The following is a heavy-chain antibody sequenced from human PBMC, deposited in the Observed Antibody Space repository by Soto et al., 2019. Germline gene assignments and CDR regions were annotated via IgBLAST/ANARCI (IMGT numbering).Heavy chain of an antibody. CDR2: INSDGSST. CDR1: GFTFSDYW. D-gene: IGHD2-2*01. V-gene: IGHV3-74*01. J-gene: IGHJ4*02. Sequence: GGSLRLSCAASGFTFSDYWMHWVRQAPGKGLVWVSRINSDGSSTSYADSVKGRFTISRDNAKNTLYLQMNSLRAEDTAVYYCARARLETNLKFDIVVVPAPGDYWGQGTLVTVSS. CDR3: ARARLETNLKFDIVVVPAPGDY.